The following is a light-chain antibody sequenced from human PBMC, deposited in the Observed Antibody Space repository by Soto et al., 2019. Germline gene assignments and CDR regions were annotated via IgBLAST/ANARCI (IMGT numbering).Light chain of an antibody. Sequence: EIVMTQSPPTLYVYPGEKATLSCRARQSVSSNLAWYQQKPGQAPRLLIYGASTRATGIPARFSGSGSGTEFTRTISSLQSEEFAVYYCQHNNSFGQGTRLEIK. CDR1: QSVSSN. CDR3: QHNNS. CDR2: GAS. V-gene: IGKV3-15*01. J-gene: IGKJ5*01.